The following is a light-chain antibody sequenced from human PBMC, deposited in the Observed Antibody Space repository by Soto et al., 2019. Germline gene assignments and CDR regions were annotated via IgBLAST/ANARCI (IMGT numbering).Light chain of an antibody. CDR1: QSVNNN. CDR2: ATS. CDR3: QQYNNWPFS. J-gene: IGKJ5*01. Sequence: EIVMTQSPATLSFSPGERATLSCRASQSVNNNLAWYQQKPGQAPRLLIHATSTRATGVPARFSGTGSETDFTLTISGLQSEDSAVYFCQQYNNWPFSFGQGTRLEIK. V-gene: IGKV3-15*01.